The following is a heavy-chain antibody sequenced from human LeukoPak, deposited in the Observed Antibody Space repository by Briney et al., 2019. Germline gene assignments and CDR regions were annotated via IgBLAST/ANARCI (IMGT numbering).Heavy chain of an antibody. D-gene: IGHD6-13*01. CDR3: ARDREGSWLYYFDY. J-gene: IGHJ4*02. Sequence: ASVKVSCKASGYTFTSYGISWVRQAPEQGLEWMGWISAYNGNTNYAQKLQGRVTMTTDTSTSTAYMELRSLRSDDTAVYYCARDREGSWLYYFDYWGQGTLVTVSS. CDR2: ISAYNGNT. V-gene: IGHV1-18*01. CDR1: GYTFTSYG.